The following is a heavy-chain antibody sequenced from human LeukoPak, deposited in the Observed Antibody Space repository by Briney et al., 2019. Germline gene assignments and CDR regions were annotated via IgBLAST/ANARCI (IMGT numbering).Heavy chain of an antibody. D-gene: IGHD2-2*02. J-gene: IGHJ5*02. V-gene: IGHV1-8*01. CDR3: ARGGWTGYCSSTSCYSGLDP. Sequence: ASVKVSCKASGYTFTNYDINWVRQATGQGLEWMGWMNPNSGNTGYAQKFQDRVTMTRNTSISTAYMELSSLRSEDTAVYYCARGGWTGYCSSTSCYSGLDPWGQGTLVTVSS. CDR2: MNPNSGNT. CDR1: GYTFTNYD.